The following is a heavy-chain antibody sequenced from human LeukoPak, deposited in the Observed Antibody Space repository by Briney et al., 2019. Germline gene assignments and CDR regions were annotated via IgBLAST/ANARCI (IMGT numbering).Heavy chain of an antibody. CDR3: ARDYGERGYSYGLDY. J-gene: IGHJ4*02. CDR2: IWYDGSNK. V-gene: IGHV3-33*08. CDR1: GFTFSSYE. Sequence: PGGSLRLSCAASGFTFSSYEMNWVRQAPGKGLEWVAVIWYDGSNKYYADSVKGRFTISRDNSKDTLYLQMNSLRAEDTAVYYCARDYGERGYSYGLDYWGQGTLVTVSS. D-gene: IGHD5-18*01.